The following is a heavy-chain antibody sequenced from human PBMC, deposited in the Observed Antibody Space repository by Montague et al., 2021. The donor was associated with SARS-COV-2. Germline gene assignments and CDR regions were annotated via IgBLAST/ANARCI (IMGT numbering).Heavy chain of an antibody. CDR3: ARWDPQIRTLFGFRGKSANDX. D-gene: IGHD4-23*01. Sequence: SETLSLTRAVYGESFSGYYWTWIRQSPGRGLEWIAEINDGGTTNYNSSLKSRVTISVDTSKNQFSLKLNSVTVADTAVYYCARWDPQIRTLFGFRGKSANDXWGQGALVTVSS. CDR2: INDGGTT. CDR1: GESFSGYY. J-gene: IGHJ4*02. V-gene: IGHV4-34*01.